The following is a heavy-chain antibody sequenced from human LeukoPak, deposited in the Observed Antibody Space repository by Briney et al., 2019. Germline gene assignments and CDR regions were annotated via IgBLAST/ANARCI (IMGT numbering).Heavy chain of an antibody. V-gene: IGHV4-39*07. D-gene: IGHD4-17*01. J-gene: IGHJ6*02. CDR2: IYYSGST. Sequence: SQTLSLTCTVSGGSISSGSYYWGWIRQPPGKGLEWIGSIYYSGSTYYNPSLKSRVTISVDTSKNQFSLKLSSVTAADTAVYYCARVYGDQGGMDVWGQGTTVTVSS. CDR3: ARVYGDQGGMDV. CDR1: GGSISSGSYY.